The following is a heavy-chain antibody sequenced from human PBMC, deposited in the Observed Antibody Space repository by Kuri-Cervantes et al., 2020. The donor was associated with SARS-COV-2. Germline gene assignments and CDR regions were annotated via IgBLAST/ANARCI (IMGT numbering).Heavy chain of an antibody. J-gene: IGHJ4*02. D-gene: IGHD3-22*01. V-gene: IGHV4-39*01. CDR1: GGSISSSSYY. CDR2: IYYSGST. CDR3: ARRGDYYDSSGYYYHLQYYFDY. Sequence: SETLSPTCTVYGGSISSSSYYWGWIRQPPGKGLEWIGSIYYSGSTYYNPSLKSRVTISVDTSKIQFSLKLSTVTAADTAVYYCARRGDYYDSSGYYYHLQYYFDYWGQGTLVTVSS.